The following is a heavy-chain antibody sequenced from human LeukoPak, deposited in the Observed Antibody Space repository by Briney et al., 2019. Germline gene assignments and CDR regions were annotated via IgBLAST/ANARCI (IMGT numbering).Heavy chain of an antibody. Sequence: GGSLRLSCTASGFTFSSYSMNWVRQAPGKGLEWVANIKPDGSQKYYVDSVKGRFTISRDDAKNSLYLQMNSLRAEDSAVYYCSTTRSGSHWGQGTLVTVSS. V-gene: IGHV3-7*01. CDR2: IKPDGSQK. CDR3: STTRSGSH. D-gene: IGHD1-1*01. CDR1: GFTFSSYS. J-gene: IGHJ4*02.